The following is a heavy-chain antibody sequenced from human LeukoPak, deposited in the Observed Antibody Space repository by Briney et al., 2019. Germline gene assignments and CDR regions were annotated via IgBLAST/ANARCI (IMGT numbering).Heavy chain of an antibody. Sequence: GASVKISRKASGYSFSNFHINWVRQASGQELEWIGWVSPKTGDRGYALKFQGRVTMTSDTSETTVYMEVRSLTSEDTAVYYCARTPPKGDIDTWGQGTMVTVSS. CDR2: VSPKTGDR. V-gene: IGHV1-8*01. J-gene: IGHJ5*02. CDR3: ARTPPKGDIDT. CDR1: GYSFSNFH. D-gene: IGHD2-21*02.